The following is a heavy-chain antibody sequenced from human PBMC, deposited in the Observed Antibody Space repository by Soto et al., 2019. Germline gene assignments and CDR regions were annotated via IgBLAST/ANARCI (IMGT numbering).Heavy chain of an antibody. Sequence: SETLSLTCTVSGGSISSYYCSWIRQAAGKGLEWIGRIHTSGSPNYNPSLKSRVTMSADTSKNQFSLKLTSVTAADTAVYYRATGGTYFDYWGQGTLVTVSS. CDR2: IHTSGSP. V-gene: IGHV4-4*07. CDR3: ATGGTYFDY. CDR1: GGSISSYY. J-gene: IGHJ4*02.